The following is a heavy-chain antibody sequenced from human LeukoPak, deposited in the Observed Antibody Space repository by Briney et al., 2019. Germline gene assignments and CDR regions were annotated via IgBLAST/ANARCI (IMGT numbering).Heavy chain of an antibody. CDR3: ARFGYQLLLPAYDY. CDR1: GFTFSSYS. Sequence: GGSLRLSCAASGFTFSSYSMNWARQAPGKGLEWVSSISSSSSYIYYADSVKGRFTISRDNAKNSLYLQMNSLRAEDTAVYYCARFGYQLLLPAYDYWGQGTLVTVSS. D-gene: IGHD2-2*01. CDR2: ISSSSSYI. V-gene: IGHV3-21*01. J-gene: IGHJ4*02.